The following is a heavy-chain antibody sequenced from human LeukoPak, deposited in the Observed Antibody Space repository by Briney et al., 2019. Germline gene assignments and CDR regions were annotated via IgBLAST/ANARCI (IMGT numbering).Heavy chain of an antibody. CDR2: ISYDGSNK. D-gene: IGHD2-15*01. CDR1: GFTFSSYA. V-gene: IGHV3-30-3*01. J-gene: IGHJ4*02. Sequence: GGSLRLSCAASGFTFSSYAMHWVRQAPGKGLEWVAVISYDGSNKYYADSVKGRFTISRDNSKNTLYLQMNSLRAEDTAVYYCAREGVAHPIFDYWGQGTLVTVSS. CDR3: AREGVAHPIFDY.